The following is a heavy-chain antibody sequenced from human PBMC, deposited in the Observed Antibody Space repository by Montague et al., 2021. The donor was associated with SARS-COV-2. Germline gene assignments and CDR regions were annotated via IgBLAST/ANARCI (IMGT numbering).Heavy chain of an antibody. V-gene: IGHV4-39*01. Sequence: LVKPTQTLTLTCTFSGFSLSTSGMCVSWIRQPPGKGLEWIGSIYYSGSTYYNPSLKSRVTISVDTSKNQFSLKLSSVTAADTAVYYCARNGLKTEPFFGGLVPSPFDPWGQGTLVTVSS. CDR3: ARNGLKTEPFFGGLVPSPFDP. CDR1: GFSLSTSGMC. D-gene: IGHD3-16*01. CDR2: IYYSGST. J-gene: IGHJ5*02.